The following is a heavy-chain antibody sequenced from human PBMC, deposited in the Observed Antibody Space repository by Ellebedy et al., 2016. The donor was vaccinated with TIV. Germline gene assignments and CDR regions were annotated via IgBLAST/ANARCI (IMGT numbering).Heavy chain of an antibody. D-gene: IGHD3-22*01. CDR3: ASLEVGFDY. Sequence: SETLSLTXTVSGGSISSGSYYWSWIRQPAGKGLEWIGRIYTSGSTYYNPSLKSRVTISVDRSKNQFSLKLSSVTAADTAVYYCASLEVGFDYWGQGTLVTVSS. V-gene: IGHV4-61*02. CDR1: GGSISSGSYY. CDR2: IYTSGST. J-gene: IGHJ4*02.